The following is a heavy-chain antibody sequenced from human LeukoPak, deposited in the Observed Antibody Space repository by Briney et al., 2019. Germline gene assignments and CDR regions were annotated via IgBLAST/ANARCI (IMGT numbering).Heavy chain of an antibody. CDR2: ISGSGGST. Sequence: PGGSLRLSCAASGFTVSSNYMSWVRQAPGKGLEWVSAISGSGGSTYYADSVKGRFTISRDNSKNTLYLQMNSLRAEDTAVYYCAKVSVHYYGSGSYFDYWGQGTLVTVSS. D-gene: IGHD3-10*01. V-gene: IGHV3-23*01. CDR3: AKVSVHYYGSGSYFDY. J-gene: IGHJ4*02. CDR1: GFTVSSNY.